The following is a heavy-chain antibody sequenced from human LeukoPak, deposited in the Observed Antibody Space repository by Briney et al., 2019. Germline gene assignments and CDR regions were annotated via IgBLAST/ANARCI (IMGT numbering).Heavy chain of an antibody. V-gene: IGHV4-38-2*02. J-gene: IGHJ4*02. CDR3: ARVVGVYYDILTGYSSVCYFDY. CDR2: VYRDGNT. Sequence: SETLSLACSVSGYSISSGYYWGWIRQPPGKGLEWVANVYRDGNTYYNPSLKSRVTISVDTSKNQFSLKLSSVTAADTAVYYCARVVGVYYDILTGYSSVCYFDYWGQGTLVTVSS. CDR1: GYSISSGYY. D-gene: IGHD3-9*01.